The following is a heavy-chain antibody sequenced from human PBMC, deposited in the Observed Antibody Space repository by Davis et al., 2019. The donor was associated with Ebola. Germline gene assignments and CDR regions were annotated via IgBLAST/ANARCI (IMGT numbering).Heavy chain of an antibody. CDR2: IFYSGST. J-gene: IGHJ6*02. CDR1: GGSISSSRDY. D-gene: IGHD5-18*01. CDR3: ARGHSYGSMVYGMDV. V-gene: IGHV4-39*01. Sequence: MPSETLSLTCTVSGGSISSSRDYWGWIRQPPGKGLEWIGNIFYSGSTYYNPSLKSRVTVSVDTSTNQFSLKLSSVTAADTAVYYCARGHSYGSMVYGMDVWGQGTTVSVSS.